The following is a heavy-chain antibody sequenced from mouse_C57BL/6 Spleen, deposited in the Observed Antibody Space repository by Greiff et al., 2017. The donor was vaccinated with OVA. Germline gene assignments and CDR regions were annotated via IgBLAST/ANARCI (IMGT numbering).Heavy chain of an antibody. J-gene: IGHJ4*01. V-gene: IGHV1-69*01. CDR3: ARSWDYGSSYEVDY. CDR1: GYTFTSYW. D-gene: IGHD1-1*01. Sequence: QVQLQQPGAELVMPGASVKLSCKASGYTFTSYWMHWVKQRPGQGLEWIGEIDPSDSYTNYNQKFKGKSTLTVDKSSSTAYMQLSSLTSEDSAVYYCARSWDYGSSYEVDYWGQGTSVTVSS. CDR2: IDPSDSYT.